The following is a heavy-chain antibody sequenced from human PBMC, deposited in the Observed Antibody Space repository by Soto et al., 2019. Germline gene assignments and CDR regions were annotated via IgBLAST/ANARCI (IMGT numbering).Heavy chain of an antibody. CDR1: GFTFSNYA. CDR3: VGDDRWAFEF. V-gene: IGHV3-48*02. CDR2: ISIGSGSI. J-gene: IGHJ3*01. Sequence: EVHLVESGGGLVQPGGSLRVSCAASGFTFSNYAMNWVRQAPGKGLEWVSYISIGSGSIFYADSVKGRFTSSRDDAKDSLYVQMNTRGDEDTAVYYCVGDDRWAFEFWGQGTMVTVSS. D-gene: IGHD3-22*01.